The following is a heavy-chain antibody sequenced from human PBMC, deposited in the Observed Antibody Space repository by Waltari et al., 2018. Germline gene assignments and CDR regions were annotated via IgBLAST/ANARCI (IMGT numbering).Heavy chain of an antibody. Sequence: QVLLVQSGAEVKKPGASVKVSCKASGYTFSSYAMHWVRQAPGQRLEWMGWIKVGNNNTKYSQKFQDRVTIIRDTSASTAFLELTSLTSEDTAVYYCARSIAVSGARFDFWGQGTLVTVSS. CDR2: IKVGNNNT. CDR3: ARSIAVSGARFDF. D-gene: IGHD6-19*01. CDR1: GYTFSSYA. V-gene: IGHV1-3*01. J-gene: IGHJ4*02.